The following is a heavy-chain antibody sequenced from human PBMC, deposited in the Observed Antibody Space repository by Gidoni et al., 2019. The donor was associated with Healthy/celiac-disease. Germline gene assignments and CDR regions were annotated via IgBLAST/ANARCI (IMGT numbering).Heavy chain of an antibody. Sequence: EVQLVASGGGLVQPGGSLRLSCAASGFTVSRTSMSWVRQAPGKGLEWVSVIYSGGSTYYADSVKGRFTRSRDNSKNTLYLQMNSLRAEDTAVYYCARENYYGDYSKYYYYGMDVWGQGTTVTVSS. V-gene: IGHV3-66*01. CDR2: IYSGGST. CDR3: ARENYYGDYSKYYYYGMDV. D-gene: IGHD4-17*01. CDR1: GFTVSRTS. J-gene: IGHJ6*02.